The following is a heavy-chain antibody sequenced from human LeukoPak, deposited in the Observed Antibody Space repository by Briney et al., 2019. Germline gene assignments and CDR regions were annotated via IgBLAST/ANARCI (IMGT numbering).Heavy chain of an antibody. CDR3: AKDPSHYYYYGMDV. J-gene: IGHJ6*02. V-gene: IGHV3-64*01. CDR1: GFTFSSYA. CDR2: ISSNGGST. Sequence: GGSLRLSCAASGFTFSSYAMHWVRQAPGKGLEYVSAISSNGGSTYYANSVKGRFTISRDNSKNTLYLQMGSLRAEDTAVYYCAKDPSHYYYYGMDVWGQGTTVTVSS.